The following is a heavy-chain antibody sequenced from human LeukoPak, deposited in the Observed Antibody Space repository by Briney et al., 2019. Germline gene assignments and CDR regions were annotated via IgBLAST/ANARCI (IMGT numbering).Heavy chain of an antibody. CDR3: ARTYSSSPNYYYYYMDV. CDR2: IYSGGST. V-gene: IGHV3-53*01. CDR1: GFTVSSNY. Sequence: GGSLRLSCAASGFTVSSNYMSWVRQAPGKGLEWVSVIYSGGSTYYADSVKGRFTISRDNSKNTLYLQMNSLRAEDTAVYYCARTYSSSPNYYYYYMDVWGKGTTVTVSS. D-gene: IGHD6-6*01. J-gene: IGHJ6*03.